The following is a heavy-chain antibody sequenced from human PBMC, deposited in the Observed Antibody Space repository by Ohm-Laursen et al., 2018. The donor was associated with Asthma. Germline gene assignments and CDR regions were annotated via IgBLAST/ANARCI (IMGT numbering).Heavy chain of an antibody. CDR3: AREGAAEDFDY. V-gene: IGHV3-21*01. D-gene: IGHD6-25*01. CDR2: ISGNSRDI. Sequence: SLRLSCAASGFSFSPYSMNWVRQAPGRGLEWVSSISGNSRDIYYADSVKGRFTISRDNAKNSLYLQMNSLRVEDTAVYYCAREGAAEDFDYWGQGTLVTVSS. J-gene: IGHJ4*02. CDR1: GFSFSPYS.